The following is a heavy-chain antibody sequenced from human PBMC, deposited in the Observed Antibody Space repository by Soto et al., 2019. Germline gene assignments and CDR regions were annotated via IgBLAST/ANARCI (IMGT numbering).Heavy chain of an antibody. J-gene: IGHJ6*02. Sequence: EVQLVESGGGLVQPGRSLRLSCAVSGFTFDDYAMHWVRQAPGQGLEWVSGISWNSGSIGYADSVKGRFTISRDNAKNSLYLQMNSLIAEDTALYYCAKDCGGTYDYYYYGMDVWGQGTTVTVSS. V-gene: IGHV3-9*01. CDR3: AKDCGGTYDYYYYGMDV. D-gene: IGHD2-21*01. CDR2: ISWNSGSI. CDR1: GFTFDDYA.